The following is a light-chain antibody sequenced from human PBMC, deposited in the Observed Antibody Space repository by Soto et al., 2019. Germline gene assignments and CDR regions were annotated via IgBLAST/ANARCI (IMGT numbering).Light chain of an antibody. CDR2: AAS. CDR3: HHYDSSPPYT. Sequence: EIVLTQSPATLSLSPGERATLSCRASRSFASSYLAWYQHKPGQAPRLLIYAASSRPTGIPDRFIGSGSGTDFTLTISRLDPDDSAVYYCHHYDSSPPYTFGQGTKLEIK. J-gene: IGKJ2*01. CDR1: RSFASSY. V-gene: IGKV3-20*01.